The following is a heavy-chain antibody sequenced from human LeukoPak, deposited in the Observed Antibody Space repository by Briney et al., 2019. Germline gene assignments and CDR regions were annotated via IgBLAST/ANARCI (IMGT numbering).Heavy chain of an antibody. J-gene: IGHJ4*02. CDR1: GGSISSYY. CDR3: ARDFFFRDFWSGQTP. CDR2: IYYSGST. Sequence: PSETLSLTCTVSGGSISSYYWSWIRQPPGKGLEWIGYIYYSGSTNYNPSLKSRVTISVDTSKNQFPLKLSSVTAADTAVYYCARDFFFRDFWSGQTPWGQGTLVTVSS. V-gene: IGHV4-59*01. D-gene: IGHD3-3*01.